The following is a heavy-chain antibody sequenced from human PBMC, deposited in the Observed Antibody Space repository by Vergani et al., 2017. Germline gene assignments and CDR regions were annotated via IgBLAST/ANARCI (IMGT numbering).Heavy chain of an antibody. CDR3: GRERHETIAYDY. CDR2: IKQDGSEK. D-gene: IGHD1-7*01. Sequence: EVQLVESGGGLVQPGGSLRLSCAASGFSFSSYKMGWVRQAPGKGLEWLANIKQDGSEKGYVDSVKGPFTISRDTGKNSLSLQMVSLRGEDTAVYYCGRERHETIAYDYWGEGSLVTVSS. J-gene: IGHJ4*02. V-gene: IGHV3-7*01. CDR1: GFSFSSYK.